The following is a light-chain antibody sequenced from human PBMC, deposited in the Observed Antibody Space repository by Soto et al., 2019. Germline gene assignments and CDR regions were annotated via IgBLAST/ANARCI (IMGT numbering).Light chain of an antibody. CDR2: EVF. Sequence: QSALTQPASVSGSPGQSITISCTGTSSDVGGYNYVSWYQQHPGKVPKLMIYEVFRRPSGISNRFSGSKSANTASLTISGLQAEDEADYYCCSYTTTSTLVFGGGTKVTVL. CDR3: CSYTTTSTLV. J-gene: IGLJ2*01. V-gene: IGLV2-14*01. CDR1: SSDVGGYNY.